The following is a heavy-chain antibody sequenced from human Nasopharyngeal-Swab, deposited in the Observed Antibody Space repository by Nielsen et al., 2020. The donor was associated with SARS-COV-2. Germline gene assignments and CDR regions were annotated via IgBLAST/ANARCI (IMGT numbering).Heavy chain of an antibody. D-gene: IGHD2-21*02. J-gene: IGHJ3*02. CDR1: GIAVSSSY. CDR2: IKQGGSEQ. CDR3: ARESVVTGMDDATDI. Sequence: GESLKISCAPSGIAVSSSYMTWVRQPPGKGLEWVANIKQGGSEQFYVDSVKGRFTISRDDAKNSVYLQMNSLRAEDTAVYYCARESVVTGMDDATDIWGQGTMVTVSS. V-gene: IGHV3-7*04.